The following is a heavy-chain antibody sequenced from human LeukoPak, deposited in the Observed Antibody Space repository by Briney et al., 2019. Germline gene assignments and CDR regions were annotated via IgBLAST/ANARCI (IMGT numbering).Heavy chain of an antibody. CDR1: GFTFSSYS. J-gene: IGHJ3*02. CDR2: ISSSSSYI. V-gene: IGHV3-21*01. CDR3: ARDRRVAMAGTGAFDI. Sequence: GGSLRLPCAASGFTFSSYSMNWVRQAPGKGLEWVSSISSSSSYIYYAVSVKGRFTISRDNAKNSLYLQMNSLRAEDTAVYYCARDRRVAMAGTGAFDIWGQGTMVTVSS. D-gene: IGHD6-19*01.